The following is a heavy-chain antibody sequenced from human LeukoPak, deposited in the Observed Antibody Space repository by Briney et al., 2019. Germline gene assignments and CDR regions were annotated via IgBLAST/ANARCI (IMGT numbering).Heavy chain of an antibody. Sequence: GGSLRLSCAASGFTFSSYGMHWVRQAPGKGLEWVAVISYDGSNKYYADSVKGRFTISRDNSKNTLYLQMNSQRAEDTAVYYCAKANYYDSSGYPSRTYYYYGTDVWGQGTTVTVSS. D-gene: IGHD3-22*01. CDR2: ISYDGSNK. J-gene: IGHJ6*02. CDR3: AKANYYDSSGYPSRTYYYYGTDV. V-gene: IGHV3-30*18. CDR1: GFTFSSYG.